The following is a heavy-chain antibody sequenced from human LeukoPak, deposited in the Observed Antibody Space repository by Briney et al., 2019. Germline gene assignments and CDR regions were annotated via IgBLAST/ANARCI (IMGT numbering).Heavy chain of an antibody. D-gene: IGHD5-18*01. Sequence: GGSLRLSCAASGFTFSDYYMSWIRQAPGRGLEWVSYISSSGSTIYYADSVKGRFTISRDNAKNSLYLQMNSLRAEDTAVCYCARDLSRYSYGYGYWGQGTLVTVSS. CDR2: ISSSGSTI. V-gene: IGHV3-11*04. CDR1: GFTFSDYY. CDR3: ARDLSRYSYGYGY. J-gene: IGHJ4*02.